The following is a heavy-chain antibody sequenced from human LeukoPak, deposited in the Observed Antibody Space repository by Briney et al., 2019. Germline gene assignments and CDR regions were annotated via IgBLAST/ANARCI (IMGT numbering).Heavy chain of an antibody. CDR2: IWYDGSNK. V-gene: IGHV3-33*08. D-gene: IGHD2-2*03. CDR3: ARGLDIVVVPAATVDY. J-gene: IGHJ4*02. Sequence: GGSLRLSCAASGFTFSSYAMHWVRQAPGKGLEWVAVIWYDGSNKYYADSVKGRFTISRDNSKNTLYLQMNSLRAEDTAVYYCARGLDIVVVPAATVDYWGQGTLVTVSS. CDR1: GFTFSSYA.